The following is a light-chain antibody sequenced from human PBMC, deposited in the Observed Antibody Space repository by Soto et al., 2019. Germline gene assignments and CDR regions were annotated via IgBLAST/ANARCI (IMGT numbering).Light chain of an antibody. CDR2: VAS. J-gene: IGKJ3*01. V-gene: IGKV1-27*01. CDR3: QKYSSGPI. Sequence: DIQMTQSPTSLSASVGDRVTITCRASQGIRNFVAWYQQKPGKAPKLLIYVASTLQSGVPSRFSGSGSGTDFTLTINSLQPEDVATYSCQKYSSGPIFGPGTKVEIK. CDR1: QGIRNF.